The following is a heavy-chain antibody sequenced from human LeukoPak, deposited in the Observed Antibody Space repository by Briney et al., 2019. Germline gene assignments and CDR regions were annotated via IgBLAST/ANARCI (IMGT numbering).Heavy chain of an antibody. J-gene: IGHJ4*02. V-gene: IGHV3-74*01. CDR3: ARVWRQQLELDH. CDR1: GFTFSAYC. Sequence: GGSLRLSCASSGFTFSAYCMHWVRQAPGKGLVWVSRINTVGRRATYADSVQGRFTISRDNAKNTLYLQMNSLRAEDTAVYYCARVWRQQLELDHWGQGTLVIVSS. D-gene: IGHD6-13*01. CDR2: INTVGRRA.